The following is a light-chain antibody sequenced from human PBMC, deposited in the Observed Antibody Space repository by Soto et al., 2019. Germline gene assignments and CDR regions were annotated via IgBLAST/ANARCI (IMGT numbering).Light chain of an antibody. J-gene: IGLJ2*01. V-gene: IGLV2-14*01. Sequence: QSALTQPASVSGSLGQSITISCTGNNSDIGVYNYVSWYQQHPGKAPILIIYEAFIRPSVISHRFSGYKSGNTAPLTIAGLLAEDAADYYGRSYTTRTTVPFGGGTKLTVL. CDR2: EAF. CDR1: NSDIGVYNY. CDR3: RSYTTRTTVP.